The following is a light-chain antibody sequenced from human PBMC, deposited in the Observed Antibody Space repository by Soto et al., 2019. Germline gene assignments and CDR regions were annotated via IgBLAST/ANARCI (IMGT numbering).Light chain of an antibody. CDR1: QGISSW. V-gene: IGKV1-12*01. Sequence: DIQMTQSPSSVSASVGDRVTITCRASQGISSWLGWYQQKPGKAPKPLIYVASSLQSGVPSRFSGSESRTDFTLTISSLQPEDFATYYCQQADSFPITIGQGTRLEIK. CDR2: VAS. J-gene: IGKJ5*01. CDR3: QQADSFPIT.